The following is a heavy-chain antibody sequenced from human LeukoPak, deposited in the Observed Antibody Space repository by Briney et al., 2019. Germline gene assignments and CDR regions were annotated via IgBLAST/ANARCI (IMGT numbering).Heavy chain of an antibody. Sequence: SETLSLTCTVSGGSISSYYWSWIRQPPGKGLEWIGYIYYSGSTNYNPSLKSRVTISVDTSKNQFSLKLSSVTAADTAVYYCARDRWGEYYMDVWGKGTTVTISS. V-gene: IGHV4-59*01. CDR3: ARDRWGEYYMDV. CDR2: IYYSGST. D-gene: IGHD7-27*01. CDR1: GGSISSYY. J-gene: IGHJ6*03.